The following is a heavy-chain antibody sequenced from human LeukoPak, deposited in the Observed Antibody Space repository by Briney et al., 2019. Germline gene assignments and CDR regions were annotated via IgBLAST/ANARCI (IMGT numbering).Heavy chain of an antibody. CDR1: GSSFTSYW. J-gene: IGHJ5*02. CDR3: ARPSSGGSAIDP. D-gene: IGHD6-19*01. Sequence: GESLKISCRGSGSSFTSYWIAWVRQMPGKGLEWMGIIHPGDSETRYSPSFQGQVTISADKSISTAYLQWSSLKASDTAMYYCARPSSGGSAIDPWGQGTLVTVSS. V-gene: IGHV5-51*01. CDR2: IHPGDSET.